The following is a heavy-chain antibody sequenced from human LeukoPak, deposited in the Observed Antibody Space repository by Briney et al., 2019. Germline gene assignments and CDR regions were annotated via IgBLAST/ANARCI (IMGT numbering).Heavy chain of an antibody. CDR3: AREGDYYDSSGVLDAFDI. J-gene: IGHJ3*02. D-gene: IGHD3-22*01. CDR2: VNPNSGGT. V-gene: IGHV1-2*02. Sequence: ASVKVSCKASGYTFTGYYMHWVRQAPGQGLEWMGWVNPNSGGTNYAQKFQGRVTMTRDTSISTAYMELSRLRSDDTAVYYCAREGDYYDSSGVLDAFDIWGQGTMVTVSS. CDR1: GYTFTGYY.